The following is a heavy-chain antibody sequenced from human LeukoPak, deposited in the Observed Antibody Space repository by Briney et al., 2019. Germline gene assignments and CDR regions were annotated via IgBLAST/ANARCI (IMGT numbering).Heavy chain of an antibody. CDR2: INPNSSGT. CDR3: GRGVSSICYFDY. V-gene: IGHV1-2*02. CDR1: GYTFTGYY. J-gene: IGHJ4*02. Sequence: GASVKVSCKASGYTFTGYYMHWVRQAPGQGLEWMGCINPNSSGTNYAQKFQGRVTMTRDTSISTAYMELSRLRSDETAVYYCGRGVSSICYFDYWGQGTLVTVSS. D-gene: IGHD3-10*01.